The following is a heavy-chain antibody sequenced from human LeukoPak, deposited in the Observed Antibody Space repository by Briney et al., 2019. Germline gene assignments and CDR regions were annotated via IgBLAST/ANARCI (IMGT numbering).Heavy chain of an antibody. CDR2: ISSGGSTI. CDR1: GFTFSDFY. D-gene: IGHD6-13*01. V-gene: IGHV3-11*04. CDR3: AREVSSWYSFDY. J-gene: IGHJ4*02. Sequence: PGGSLRLSCAASGFTFSDFYMSWIRQAPGKGLEWVAFISSGGSTIYYADSVKGRFTISRDNAKNSLYLQMNSLRAEDTAVYYCAREVSSWYSFDYWGQGTLVTVSS.